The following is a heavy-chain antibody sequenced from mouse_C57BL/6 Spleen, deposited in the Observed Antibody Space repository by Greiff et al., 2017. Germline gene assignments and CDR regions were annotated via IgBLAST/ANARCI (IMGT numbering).Heavy chain of an antibody. D-gene: IGHD2-4*01. J-gene: IGHJ3*01. V-gene: IGHV2-5*01. CDR3: AKSYYDYDDAWCAY. CDR1: GFSLTSYG. CDR2: IWRGGST. Sequence: VQLQQSGPGLVQPSQSLSITCTVSGFSLTSYGVNWVRQSPGKGLEWLGVIWRGGSTDYNAAFMSRLSITKDNSKSQVFFKMNSLQADDTAIYYCAKSYYDYDDAWCAYWGQGTLVTVSA.